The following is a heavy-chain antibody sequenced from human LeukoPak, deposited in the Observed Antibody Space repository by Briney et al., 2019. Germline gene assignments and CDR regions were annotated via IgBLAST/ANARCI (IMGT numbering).Heavy chain of an antibody. V-gene: IGHV4-34*01. CDR3: ASSGPRSSGYYGDY. CDR2: INHSGST. J-gene: IGHJ4*02. D-gene: IGHD3-22*01. CDR1: GGSFSGYY. Sequence: PSETLSLTCAVYGGSFSGYYWSWIRQPPGKGLEWIGEINHSGSTNYNPSLKSRVTISVDTSKNQFSLKLSSVTAAGTAVYYCASSGPRSSGYYGDYWGQGTLVTVSS.